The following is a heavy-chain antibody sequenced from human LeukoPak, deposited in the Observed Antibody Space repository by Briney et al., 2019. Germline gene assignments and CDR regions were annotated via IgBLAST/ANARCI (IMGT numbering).Heavy chain of an antibody. CDR2: VYYSGST. V-gene: IGHV4-59*08. Sequence: PSETLSLTCTVSGGSIGTYYWSWIRQPPGKGLEWIGYVYYSGSTNHNPSLKSRATISVDTFKNQFSLELSSVTAADTAVYYCARFAKSTSGCLLCLFDYWGQGSLVTVSS. CDR1: GGSIGTYY. CDR3: ARFAKSTSGCLLCLFDY. J-gene: IGHJ4*02. D-gene: IGHD2-21*01.